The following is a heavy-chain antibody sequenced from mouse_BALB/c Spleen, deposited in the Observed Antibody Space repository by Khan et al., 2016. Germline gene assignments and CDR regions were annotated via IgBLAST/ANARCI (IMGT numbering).Heavy chain of an antibody. Sequence: QVQLKQSGTELVRPGASVKLSCKASGYSFTRYWMNWVKQRPGQGLEWIGMIHPSDSESRLNQKFKDKATLTVDNSSSIAYMQLSSPTSEDSAVYDCTRSADGSHPYDAMDYWGQGTSVTVSS. V-gene: IGHV1-61*01. CDR1: GYSFTRYW. J-gene: IGHJ4*01. CDR3: TRSADGSHPYDAMDY. D-gene: IGHD1-1*02. CDR2: IHPSDSES.